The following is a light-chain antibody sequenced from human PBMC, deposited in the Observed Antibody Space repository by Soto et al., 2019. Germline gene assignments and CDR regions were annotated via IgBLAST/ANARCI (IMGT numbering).Light chain of an antibody. CDR2: KAS. CDR1: QSISSY. CDR3: QQYNTYST. V-gene: IGKV1-5*03. Sequence: DIQMTQSPSNLPASVGDRVTITCRASQSISSYLAWYQQKPGKAPKLLIYKASSLDSGVPSRFSGSGSGTEFTLTISSLQPDDFANYYCQQYNTYSTFGQGTKVEIK. J-gene: IGKJ1*01.